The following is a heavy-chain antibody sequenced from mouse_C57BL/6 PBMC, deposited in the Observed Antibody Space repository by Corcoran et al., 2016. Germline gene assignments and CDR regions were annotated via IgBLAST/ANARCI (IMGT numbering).Heavy chain of an antibody. Sequence: EFQLQQSGPELVKPGASVKISCQASGYTFTDYYMNWVKQSHGRSLEWIGDINPNNGGTSYNQKFKGKATLTVDKSSSTAYMELRSLTSEDSAVYYCARGCYSYYYAMDYWGQGTSVTVSS. D-gene: IGHD2-12*01. J-gene: IGHJ4*01. CDR3: ARGCYSYYYAMDY. V-gene: IGHV1-26*01. CDR2: INPNNGGT. CDR1: GYTFTDYY.